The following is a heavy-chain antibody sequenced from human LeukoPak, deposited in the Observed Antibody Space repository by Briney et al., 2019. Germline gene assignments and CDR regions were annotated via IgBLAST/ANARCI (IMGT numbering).Heavy chain of an antibody. CDR2: IYASGST. CDR1: SGSISSGSISTYY. V-gene: IGHV4-61*02. CDR3: ARAYGSGSYGFDY. D-gene: IGHD3-10*01. Sequence: SETLSLTCTVSSGSISSGSISTYYWSWIRQPAGKGLEWIGRIYASGSTNYNPSLKSRVGMSVDTSKNQFSLKLSSVTAADTAVYYCARAYGSGSYGFDYWGQGTLVTVSS. J-gene: IGHJ4*02.